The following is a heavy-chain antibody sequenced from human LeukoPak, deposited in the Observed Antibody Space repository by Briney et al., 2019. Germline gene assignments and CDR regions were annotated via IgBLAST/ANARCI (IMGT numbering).Heavy chain of an antibody. CDR1: GFTFSSYS. Sequence: AGGSLRLSCAASGFTFSSYSMNWVRQAPGKGLEWVSSISSSSSYIYYADSVRGRFTVSRDNAKNSLYLQMNSLRAEDTAVYYCARDSFSGTRRFDFWGQGTLVTVSS. V-gene: IGHV3-21*01. CDR3: ARDSFSGTRRFDF. CDR2: ISSSSSYI. D-gene: IGHD1-14*01. J-gene: IGHJ4*02.